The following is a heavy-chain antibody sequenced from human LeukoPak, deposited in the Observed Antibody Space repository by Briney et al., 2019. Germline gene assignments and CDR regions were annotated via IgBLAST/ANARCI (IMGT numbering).Heavy chain of an antibody. CDR3: AKTSRTVTTSHWFDP. CDR1: GFTFSSYA. J-gene: IGHJ5*02. CDR2: ISGSGGST. Sequence: GGSLRLSCAASGFTFSSYAMSWVRQAPGKGLEWVSAISGSGGSTCYADSVKGRFTISRDSSKNTLYLQMNSLRAEDTAVYYCAKTSRTVTTSHWFDPWGQGTLVTVSS. V-gene: IGHV3-23*01. D-gene: IGHD4-11*01.